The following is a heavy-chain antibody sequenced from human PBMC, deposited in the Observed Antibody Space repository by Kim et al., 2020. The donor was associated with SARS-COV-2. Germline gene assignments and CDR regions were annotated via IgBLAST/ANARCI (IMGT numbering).Heavy chain of an antibody. CDR2: INPDSGVT. CDR1: GYTFTTRY. J-gene: IGHJ2*01. CDR3: ARCGAGWYFDL. Sequence: ASVKVSCKTSGYTFTTRYLHWVRQAPGHGLEWMGRINPDSGVTDYAQRFQGRVTMTRDKSISTVYMELSSLKSDDTVVYYCARCGAGWYFDLWGRGTLVTVSS. D-gene: IGHD3-10*01. V-gene: IGHV1-2*05.